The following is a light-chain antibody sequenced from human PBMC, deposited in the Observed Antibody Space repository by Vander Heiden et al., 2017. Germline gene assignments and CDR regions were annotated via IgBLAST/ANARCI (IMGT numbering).Light chain of an antibody. J-gene: IGLJ3*02. Sequence: QFVLTPSPSASASLGASVQLTCNLSSGPRSYAIAWHQQQPEKGPRYLMKLNSDGSHSKGDVIPDRFSGSSSGAERYLTISSLQSEDEADYYCQTWGTGFWVFGGGTKLTVL. V-gene: IGLV4-69*01. CDR1: SGPRSYA. CDR3: QTWGTGFWV. CDR2: LNSDGSH.